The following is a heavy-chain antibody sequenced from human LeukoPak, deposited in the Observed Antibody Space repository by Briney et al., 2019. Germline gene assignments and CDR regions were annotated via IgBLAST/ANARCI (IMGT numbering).Heavy chain of an antibody. J-gene: IGHJ5*02. CDR3: AKKLVMGPTGGFDP. Sequence: GGSLRLSCAASGFTFSSYAMSWVRQAPGKGLEWVSTITGSGGSTSYADSVKGRFTISRDNSRSTLFLQMNSLRAEDTAVYYCAKKLVMGPTGGFDPWGQGTLVTVSS. V-gene: IGHV3-23*01. D-gene: IGHD1-26*01. CDR1: GFTFSSYA. CDR2: ITGSGGST.